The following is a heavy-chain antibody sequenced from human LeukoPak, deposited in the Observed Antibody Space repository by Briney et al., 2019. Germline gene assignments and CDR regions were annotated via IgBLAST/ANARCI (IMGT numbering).Heavy chain of an antibody. CDR2: INSDGSST. CDR3: ARVFGAAGRF. J-gene: IGHJ4*02. Sequence: PGGSLRLSCAASGFTFSSYSMNWVRQAPGKGLVWVSRINSDGSSTSYADSVKGRFTISRDNAKNTLYLQMNSLRAVDTAVYYCARVFGAAGRFWGQGTLVTVSS. D-gene: IGHD6-13*01. V-gene: IGHV3-74*01. CDR1: GFTFSSYS.